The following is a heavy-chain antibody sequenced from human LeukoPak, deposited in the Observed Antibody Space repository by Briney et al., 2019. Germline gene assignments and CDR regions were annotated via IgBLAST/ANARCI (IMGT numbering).Heavy chain of an antibody. V-gene: IGHV4-39*01. CDR2: IYYSGST. J-gene: IGHJ4*02. CDR1: GGSISSYY. D-gene: IGHD5-18*01. CDR3: AGVDEDTAMVDY. Sequence: PSETLFLTCTVSGGSISSYYWGWIRQPPGKGLEWIGSIYYSGSTYYNPSLKSRVTISVDTSKNQFSLKLSSVTAADTAVYYCAGVDEDTAMVDYWGQGTLVTVSS.